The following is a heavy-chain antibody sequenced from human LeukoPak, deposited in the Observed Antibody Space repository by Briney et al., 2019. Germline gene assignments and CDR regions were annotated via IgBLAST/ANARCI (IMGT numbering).Heavy chain of an antibody. CDR1: GGSISSYY. CDR2: IYTSGST. D-gene: IGHD2/OR15-2a*01. J-gene: IGHJ3*02. CDR3: AREPLYASRAFDI. Sequence: KPSETLSLTCTVSGGSISSYYWSWIRQPTGKGLEWIGRIYTSGSTNYNPSLKSRVTMSVDTSKNQFSLKLSSVTAADTAVYYCAREPLYASRAFDIWGQRTMVTVSS. V-gene: IGHV4-4*07.